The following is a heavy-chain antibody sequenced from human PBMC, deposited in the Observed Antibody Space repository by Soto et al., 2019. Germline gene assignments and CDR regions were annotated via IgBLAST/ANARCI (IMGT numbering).Heavy chain of an antibody. V-gene: IGHV4-30-2*01. CDR3: ARESGYSYGVFDY. J-gene: IGHJ4*02. Sequence: SETLSLTCAVSGGSISSGGYSWSWIRQPPGKGLEWIGYIYHSGSTYYNPSLKSRVTISVDRSKNQFSLKLSSVTAADTAVYYCARESGYSYGVFDYWGQGTLVTVSS. CDR2: IYHSGST. CDR1: GGSISSGGYS. D-gene: IGHD5-18*01.